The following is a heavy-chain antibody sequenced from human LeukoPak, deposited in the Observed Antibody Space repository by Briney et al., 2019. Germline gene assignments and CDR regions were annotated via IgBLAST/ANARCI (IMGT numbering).Heavy chain of an antibody. J-gene: IGHJ4*02. CDR2: IHHSGST. D-gene: IGHD3-3*01. Sequence: SETLSLTCAVSGGSISSGSWWGWIRQPPGKGLEWIGEIHHSGSTNYNPSLKSRVTLSVDKSKNQLSLRLTSVTAADTAVYYCARGGLRFLAYYGDYFDYWGQGTLVTVSS. CDR1: GGSISSGSW. V-gene: IGHV4-4*02. CDR3: ARGGLRFLAYYGDYFDY.